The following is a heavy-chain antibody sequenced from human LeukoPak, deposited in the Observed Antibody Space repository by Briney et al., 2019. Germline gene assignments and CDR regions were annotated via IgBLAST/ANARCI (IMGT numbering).Heavy chain of an antibody. D-gene: IGHD7-27*01. CDR3: ARHLRSTGAFDI. CDR2: IYYSGSA. CDR1: GGSISSYY. V-gene: IGHV4-59*08. J-gene: IGHJ3*02. Sequence: SETLSLTCTVSGGSISSYYWSWIRQPPGKGLEWIGYIYYSGSANYNPSLKSRVTISVDTSKNQFSLKLSSVTAADTAVYYCARHLRSTGAFDIWGQGTMVTVSS.